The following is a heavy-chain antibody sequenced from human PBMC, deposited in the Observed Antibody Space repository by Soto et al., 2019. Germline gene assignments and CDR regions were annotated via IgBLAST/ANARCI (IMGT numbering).Heavy chain of an antibody. D-gene: IGHD3-3*01. V-gene: IGHV1-8*01. J-gene: IGHJ6*03. CDR3: ARVTRPNYDFWSGYYPSYYYYYYMDV. CDR1: GYTFTSYD. CDR2: MNPNSGNT. Sequence: QVQLVQSGAEVKKPGASVKVSCKASGYTFTSYDINWVRQATGQGLEWMGWMNPNSGNTGYAQKFQGRVTITRNTSISRAYMELSSLRSEDTAVYYCARVTRPNYDFWSGYYPSYYYYYYMDVWGKGTTVTVSS.